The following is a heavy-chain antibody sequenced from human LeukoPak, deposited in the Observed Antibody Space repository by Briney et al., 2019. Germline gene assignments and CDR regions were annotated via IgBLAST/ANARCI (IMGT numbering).Heavy chain of an antibody. V-gene: IGHV3-30*02. CDR3: ARVGACSGGSCPVDY. Sequence: GGSLRLSCAASGFTFSDYYMSWVRQAPGKGLEWVAFIRYDGSNKYYADSVKGRFTISRDNSKNTLYLQMNSLRAEDTAVYYCARVGACSGGSCPVDYWGQGTLVTVSS. J-gene: IGHJ4*02. D-gene: IGHD2-15*01. CDR1: GFTFSDYY. CDR2: IRYDGSNK.